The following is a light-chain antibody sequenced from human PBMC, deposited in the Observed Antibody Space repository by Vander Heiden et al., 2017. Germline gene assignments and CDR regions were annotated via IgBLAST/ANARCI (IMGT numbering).Light chain of an antibody. CDR2: SNN. J-gene: IGLJ3*02. Sequence: QSVLTQPPSASGTPGQRVTISCSGSSSNIGSNTVNCYQQLPGTAPKLLIFSNNQRPSGVPDRFSCSNSGISASPATSGLQSEDEADDYCSAWDDSMNGFWVFGGGTKLTVL. CDR3: SAWDDSMNGFWV. CDR1: SSNIGSNT. V-gene: IGLV1-44*01.